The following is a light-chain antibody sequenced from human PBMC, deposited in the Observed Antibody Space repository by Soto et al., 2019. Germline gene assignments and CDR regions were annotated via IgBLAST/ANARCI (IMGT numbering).Light chain of an antibody. CDR3: AAWDDSLSGYV. Sequence: QSLLTQPPSASGTPGQRGSISCSGSSSNIGTNTVNWYQQLPGTAPKLLIYSNSQRPSGVPDRFSGSKSGTSASLAISGLQSDDDADYYCAAWDDSLSGYVFGTGTKVTVL. J-gene: IGLJ1*01. CDR1: SSNIGTNT. V-gene: IGLV1-44*01. CDR2: SNS.